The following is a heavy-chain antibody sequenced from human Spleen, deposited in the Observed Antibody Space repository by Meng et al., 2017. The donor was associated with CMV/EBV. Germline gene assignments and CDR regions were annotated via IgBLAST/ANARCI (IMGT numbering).Heavy chain of an antibody. CDR3: ARDTAMATGRYYYYGMDV. Sequence: SCTVSGGSISSGGYYWSWIRQHPGKGLEWIGYIYYRWSTYYNPSLKSRVTISVDTSKNQFSLKLSSVTAADTAVYYCARDTAMATGRYYYYGMDVWGQGTTVTVSS. CDR1: GGSISSGGYY. J-gene: IGHJ6*02. D-gene: IGHD5-18*01. CDR2: IYYRWST. V-gene: IGHV4-31*02.